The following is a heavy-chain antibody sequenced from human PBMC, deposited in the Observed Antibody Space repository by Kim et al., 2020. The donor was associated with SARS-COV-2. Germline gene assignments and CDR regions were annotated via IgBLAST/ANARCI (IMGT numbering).Heavy chain of an antibody. J-gene: IGHJ4*02. D-gene: IGHD5-12*01. V-gene: IGHV3-23*01. CDR3: AKDPYSGYDRDLDY. Sequence: ADSVKGRCTISRDNSKNTLYLQMTSLRAEETAVYYCAKDPYSGYDRDLDYWGQGTLVTVSS.